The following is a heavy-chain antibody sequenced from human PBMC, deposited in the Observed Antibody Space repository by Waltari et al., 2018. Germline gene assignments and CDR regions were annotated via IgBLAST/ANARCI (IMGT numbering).Heavy chain of an antibody. J-gene: IGHJ2*01. V-gene: IGHV3-74*01. Sequence: EVQLVESGGGLVQPGRSVRLSCAASGCTFSSCRLRWVRQAPGKVLVWVSLINRSGSTTTYTDSVKGRVTISRCNAKNTLYLQMNSLRAEDTAVYYSARVAGTTPGYFDLWGRGTRVTVSS. CDR1: GCTFSSCR. D-gene: IGHD3-10*01. CDR2: INRSGSTT. CDR3: ARVAGTTPGYFDL.